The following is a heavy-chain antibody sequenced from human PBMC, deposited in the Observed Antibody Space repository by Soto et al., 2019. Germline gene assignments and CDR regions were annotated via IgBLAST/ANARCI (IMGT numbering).Heavy chain of an antibody. J-gene: IGHJ4*02. CDR2: IYHSGST. CDR3: AGGGGVTTTGDDY. Sequence: QLQLQESGSGLVKPSQTLSLTCAVSGGSINTATHSWSWIRQPPGKGLEWIGYIYHSGSTYYNPSVKSRVTISIDKSNNQCSLRLSSVTAADTAVYYCAGGGGVTTTGDDYWGQGILVTVSS. D-gene: IGHD4-4*01. V-gene: IGHV4-30-2*01. CDR1: GGSINTATHS.